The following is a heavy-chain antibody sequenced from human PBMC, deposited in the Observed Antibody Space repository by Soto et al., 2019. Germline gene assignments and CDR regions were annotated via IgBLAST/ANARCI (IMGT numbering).Heavy chain of an antibody. CDR2: IYYSGST. V-gene: IGHV4-59*01. CDR1: GGSISSYY. Sequence: SETLSLTCTVSGGSISSYYWSWIRQPPGKGLEWIGYIYYSGSTNYNPSLKSRVTISVDTSKNQFSLKLSSVTAADTAVYYCARVRYYYGSGSYYVDYWGQGTLVTV. CDR3: ARVRYYYGSGSYYVDY. D-gene: IGHD3-10*01. J-gene: IGHJ4*02.